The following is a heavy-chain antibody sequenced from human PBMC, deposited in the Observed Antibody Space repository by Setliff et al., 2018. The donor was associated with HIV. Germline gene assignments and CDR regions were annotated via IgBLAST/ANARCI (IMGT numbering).Heavy chain of an antibody. Sequence: SETLSLTCAVYGGSFSNYYWSWIRQPPGKGLEWIGEINYSGSTRYNPSLKSRVTMSVDTSKNQFSLKLNSVTAADTAVYYCARCVAYDEDDFDIWGQGTMVTVSS. CDR1: GGSFSNYY. CDR3: ARCVAYDEDDFDI. D-gene: IGHD3-16*01. J-gene: IGHJ3*02. CDR2: INYSGST. V-gene: IGHV4-34*01.